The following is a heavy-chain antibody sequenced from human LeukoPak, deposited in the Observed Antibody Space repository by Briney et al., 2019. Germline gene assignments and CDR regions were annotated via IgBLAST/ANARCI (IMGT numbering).Heavy chain of an antibody. D-gene: IGHD5-18*01. CDR3: ARTKIRGGSGQLWPTRHKPLYLDN. V-gene: IGHV1-8*03. Sequence: GAAVQVSCKASGYISTSCDINWVRQATGQGLEWMGWMNRNSGNTGYAQAFHGRVTITKNTSICTACMDLSSLKSENTAVYFRARTKIRGGSGQLWPTRHKPLYLDNWGQGTQVTVSS. CDR1: GYISTSCD. J-gene: IGHJ4*02. CDR2: MNRNSGNT.